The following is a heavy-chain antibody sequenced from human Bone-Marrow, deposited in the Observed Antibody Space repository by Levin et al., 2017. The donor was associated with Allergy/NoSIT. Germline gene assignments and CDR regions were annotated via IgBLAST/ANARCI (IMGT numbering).Heavy chain of an antibody. CDR1: GFGFSTFG. CDR3: ARDTNRGYFDL. Sequence: GGSLRLSCAASGFGFSTFGMHWVRQAPGKGLQWVALLWHDGSDEYYADSVKGRFTTFRDNSKKTLFLQMNSLRAEDTAVYYCARDTNRGYFDLWGQGTLVTVSS. J-gene: IGHJ4*02. CDR2: LWHDGSDE. V-gene: IGHV3-33*01. D-gene: IGHD3-10*01.